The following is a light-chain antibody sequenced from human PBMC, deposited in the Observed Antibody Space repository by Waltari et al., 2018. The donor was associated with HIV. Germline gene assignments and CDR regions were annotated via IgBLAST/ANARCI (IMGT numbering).Light chain of an antibody. CDR2: DAS. CDR1: QSVGNQ. V-gene: IGKV3-11*01. J-gene: IGKJ4*01. CDR3: QQHTSWPLT. Sequence: IVLTQSPAPLSLSPGERAALSCRARQSVGNQLSWYQQKPGQAPRLLINDASNRAPGIPGRFSATGSGTDFTLTINSLESEDFAIYYCQQHTSWPLTFGGGTKVEIK.